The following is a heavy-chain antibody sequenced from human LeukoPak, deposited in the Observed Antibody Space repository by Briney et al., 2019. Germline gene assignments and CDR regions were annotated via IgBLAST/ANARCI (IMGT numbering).Heavy chain of an antibody. J-gene: IGHJ4*02. CDR1: GFTFSTYA. Sequence: GGSLRLSCAASGFTFSTYALHWVRQAPGKGLEWVAVISYDGSDKYYADSVKGRFTISRDNSKNTVYLQMDSLRAEDTAVFYCAGGDYYDRGGPIDYWGQGTLVTVSS. D-gene: IGHD3-22*01. CDR3: AGGDYYDRGGPIDY. CDR2: ISYDGSDK. V-gene: IGHV3-30*04.